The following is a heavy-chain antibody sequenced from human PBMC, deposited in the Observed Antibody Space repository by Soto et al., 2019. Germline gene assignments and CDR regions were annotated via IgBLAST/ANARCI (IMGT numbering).Heavy chain of an antibody. Sequence: EVQLVESGGGLVQPGGSLRLSCVDSGFSFSSYWMHWVRQGPGKGLVWVSRINTDGSSTNYADSVKGRFTISRDNAKNTVYLQMRSLRAEDTAGYYCARSPGGYYVDWGQGTMVTVSS. V-gene: IGHV3-74*01. CDR3: ARSPGGYYVD. J-gene: IGHJ3*01. CDR2: INTDGSST. D-gene: IGHD3-10*02. CDR1: GFSFSSYW.